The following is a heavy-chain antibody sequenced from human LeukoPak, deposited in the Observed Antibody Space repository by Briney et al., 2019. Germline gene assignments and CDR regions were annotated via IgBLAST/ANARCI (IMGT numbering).Heavy chain of an antibody. D-gene: IGHD3-10*01. CDR2: INAGNGNT. Sequence: ASVKVSCKASGYTFTGFAMHWVRQAPGQRLEWMGWINAGNGNTKYSQKFQGRVTITRDTSASTAYMELSSLRSEDTAVYYCARVLSDGSGSYDAFDIWGQGTMVTVSS. CDR1: GYTFTGFA. CDR3: ARVLSDGSGSYDAFDI. V-gene: IGHV1-3*01. J-gene: IGHJ3*02.